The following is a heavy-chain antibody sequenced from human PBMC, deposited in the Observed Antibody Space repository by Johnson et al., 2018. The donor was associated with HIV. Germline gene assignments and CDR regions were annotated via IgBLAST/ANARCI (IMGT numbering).Heavy chain of an antibody. CDR3: VRGSRYTHDNDDVYLLQAFDI. V-gene: IGHV3-66*01. D-gene: IGHD3-16*01. Sequence: VQLVESGGGLVQPGGSLRLSCAASGFTFSSYDMHWVRQATGKGLEWVSIIYSGGSTYYADSVQGRFTISRDSSKNTVYLQMNNLRAEDTAVYNCVRGSRYTHDNDDVYLLQAFDIWGQGTMVTVSS. J-gene: IGHJ3*02. CDR1: GFTFSSYD. CDR2: IYSGGST.